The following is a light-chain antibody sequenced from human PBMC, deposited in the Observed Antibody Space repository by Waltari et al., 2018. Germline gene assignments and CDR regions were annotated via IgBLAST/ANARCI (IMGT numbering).Light chain of an antibody. CDR3: GSWDNSGNHYI. CDR1: SLKPYY. V-gene: IGLV3-19*01. Sequence: SSGLTQEPALSVALGHTVRMTCQGDSLKPYYASWYQQKPGQVPVLVIYGNTNRPSGIPGRFSGSWSGNTGSLTITGAQVEDEADYYCGSWDNSGNHYIFGAGTRLTVL. J-gene: IGLJ1*01. CDR2: GNT.